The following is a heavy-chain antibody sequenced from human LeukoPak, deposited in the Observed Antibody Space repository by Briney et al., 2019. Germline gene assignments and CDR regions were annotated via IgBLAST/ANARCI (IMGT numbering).Heavy chain of an antibody. D-gene: IGHD6-13*01. V-gene: IGHV1-18*01. Sequence: ASVKVSCKASGYTFTSYGISWVRQAPGQGLEWMGWISPYNGNTNYAQKLQGRVTMTTDTSTSTAYMELRSLRSDDTAVYYCARTASTGSWYLYYYYYGMDVWGQGTTVTVSS. J-gene: IGHJ6*02. CDR3: ARTASTGSWYLYYYYYGMDV. CDR2: ISPYNGNT. CDR1: GYTFTSYG.